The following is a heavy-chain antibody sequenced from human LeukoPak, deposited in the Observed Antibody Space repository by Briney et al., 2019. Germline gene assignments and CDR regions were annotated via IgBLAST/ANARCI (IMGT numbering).Heavy chain of an antibody. V-gene: IGHV4-59*12. CDR1: GGSISSYY. CDR3: ARELAARTHFDY. CDR2: IYYSGST. J-gene: IGHJ4*02. Sequence: PSETLSLTCTVSGGSISSYYWSWIRQPPGKGLEWIGYIYYSGSTNYNPSLKSRVTISVDTSKSQFSLKLSSVTAADTAVYYCARELAARTHFDYWGQGTLVTVSS. D-gene: IGHD6-6*01.